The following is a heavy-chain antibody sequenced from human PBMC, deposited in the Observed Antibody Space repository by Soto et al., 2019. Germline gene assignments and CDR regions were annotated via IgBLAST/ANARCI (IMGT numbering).Heavy chain of an antibody. V-gene: IGHV5-51*01. CDR2: IYPGDSDT. Sequence: GESLKISCKGSGYSFTSYWIGWVRQMPGKGLEWMGIIYPGDSDTRYSPSFQGQVTISADKSISTAYLQWSSLKASDTAMYYCASTLTYYYVSGSYPHAFDIWGQGTMVTVSS. D-gene: IGHD3-10*01. CDR1: GYSFTSYW. CDR3: ASTLTYYYVSGSYPHAFDI. J-gene: IGHJ3*02.